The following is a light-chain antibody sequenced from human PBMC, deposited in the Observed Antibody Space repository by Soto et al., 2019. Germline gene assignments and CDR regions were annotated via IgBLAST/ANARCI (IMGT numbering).Light chain of an antibody. CDR1: QSVSSSTS. Sequence: EIVLTQSPGTLSLSPGERATLSCRASQSVSSSTSLAWYQQKTGQAPRLLIYGAFSRAVGVPDRFSGSGSGTDFTLTINRLEPEDFAVYYCQQYGDSPLTFGGGTKVE. CDR2: GAF. CDR3: QQYGDSPLT. V-gene: IGKV3-20*01. J-gene: IGKJ4*01.